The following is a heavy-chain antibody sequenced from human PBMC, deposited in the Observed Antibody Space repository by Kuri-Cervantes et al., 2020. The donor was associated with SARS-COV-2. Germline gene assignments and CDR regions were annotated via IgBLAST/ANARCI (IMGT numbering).Heavy chain of an antibody. Sequence: ASVKVSCKASGYTFTSYYMHWVRQAPGQGLEWMGIINPSGGSTSYAQKFQGRVTTTRDTSTSTVYMELSSLRSEDTAVYYCARDPGYCTNGVCWNGNWFDPWGQGTLVTVSS. CDR3: ARDPGYCTNGVCWNGNWFDP. J-gene: IGHJ5*02. CDR1: GYTFTSYY. D-gene: IGHD2-8*01. V-gene: IGHV1-46*01. CDR2: INPSGGST.